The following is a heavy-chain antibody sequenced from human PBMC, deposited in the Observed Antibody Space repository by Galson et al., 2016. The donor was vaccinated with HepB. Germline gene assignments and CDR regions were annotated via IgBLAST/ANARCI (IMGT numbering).Heavy chain of an antibody. D-gene: IGHD5-12*01. CDR1: GFPFSSYA. V-gene: IGHV4-30-4*01. CDR3: SRDKGWGSGHGALDI. Sequence: LRLSCAASGFPFSSYAMSWVRQSPGKGLEWIGYIYYSGSTYYNPSLKSRVSISVDTSKNQFSLNLSSVTAADTAVYYCSRDKGWGSGHGALDIWGQGTMVIVSS. J-gene: IGHJ3*02. CDR2: IYYSGST.